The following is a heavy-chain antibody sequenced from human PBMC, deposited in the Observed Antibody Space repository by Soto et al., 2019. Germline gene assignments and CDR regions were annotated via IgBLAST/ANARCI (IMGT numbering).Heavy chain of an antibody. V-gene: IGHV3-30-3*01. D-gene: IGHD1-26*01. CDR3: ARVHSGSYYRPYYYYGMDV. Sequence: GGSLRLSCAASGFTFSSYAMHWVRQAPGKGLEWVAVISYDGSNKYYADSVKGRFTISRDNSKNTLYLQMNSLRAEDTAVYYCARVHSGSYYRPYYYYGMDVWGQGTTVTVSS. J-gene: IGHJ6*02. CDR1: GFTFSSYA. CDR2: ISYDGSNK.